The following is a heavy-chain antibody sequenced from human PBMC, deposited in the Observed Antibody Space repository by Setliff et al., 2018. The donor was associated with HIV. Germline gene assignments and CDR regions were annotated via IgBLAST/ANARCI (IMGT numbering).Heavy chain of an antibody. V-gene: IGHV4-39*07. CDR3: ARLTTTYYYDSSAYYHPV. J-gene: IGHJ4*02. Sequence: NPSETLSLTCSVSGGSISDNKYYWSWIRQPPGKGLEWTGSIYHSGKTYYNPSLKSRVTISVDTSNSQVSLRLTSVTAADTAVFYCARLTTTYYYDSSAYYHPVWGQGTLVTVSS. D-gene: IGHD3-22*01. CDR2: IYHSGKT. CDR1: GGSISDNKYY.